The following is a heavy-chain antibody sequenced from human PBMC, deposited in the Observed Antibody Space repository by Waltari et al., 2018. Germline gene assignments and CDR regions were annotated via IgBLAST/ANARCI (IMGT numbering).Heavy chain of an antibody. CDR1: GGSINNYY. CDR3: ARVYGHYELLASSYSPYYYYYMDV. V-gene: IGHV4-59*01. CDR2: VYFTGSA. J-gene: IGHJ6*03. Sequence: QVQLQESGPGPVKSSETLSLTCAVSGGSINNYYWAWLRKPPGRELEWIASVYFTGSANYSPSLKSRVSVSVDTSKTQFSLRLHSVPPADTAVYYCARVYGHYELLASSYSPYYYYYMDVWGKGTAVTVS. D-gene: IGHD3-9*01.